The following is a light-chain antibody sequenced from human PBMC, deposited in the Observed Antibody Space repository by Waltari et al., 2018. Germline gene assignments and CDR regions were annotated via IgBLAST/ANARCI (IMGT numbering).Light chain of an antibody. CDR1: NSAGGNSYF. Sequence: QPALTQPASWSGSPGQSLTILPTGTNSAGGNSYFYPWYQQCPGKAPQLIIYDVNKRPSGLSTRFSGSKSGNTASLTISGLQAEDEAVYYCSSYTTYGTFVIFGGGTKLTVL. CDR2: DVN. CDR3: SSYTTYGTFVI. V-gene: IGLV2-14*03. J-gene: IGLJ2*01.